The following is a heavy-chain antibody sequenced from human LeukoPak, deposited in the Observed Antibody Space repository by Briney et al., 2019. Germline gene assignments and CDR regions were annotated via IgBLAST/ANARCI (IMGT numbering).Heavy chain of an antibody. Sequence: GASVKVSCKASGYTFTSYAITWVRQAPGQGLEWMGWISAYNGNTNYAQKLQGRVTMTTDTSTSTAYMELRSLRSDDTAVYYCAREVVPTSFDYWGQGTLVTVSS. CDR1: GYTFTSYA. CDR3: AREVVPTSFDY. J-gene: IGHJ4*02. CDR2: ISAYNGNT. D-gene: IGHD3-22*01. V-gene: IGHV1-18*01.